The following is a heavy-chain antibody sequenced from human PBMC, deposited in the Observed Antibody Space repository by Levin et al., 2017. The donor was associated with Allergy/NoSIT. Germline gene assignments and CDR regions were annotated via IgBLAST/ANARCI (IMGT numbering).Heavy chain of an antibody. CDR2: ISSSSSYI. CDR1: GFTFSSYS. D-gene: IGHD2-15*01. Sequence: GESLKISCAASGFTFSSYSMNWVRQAPGKGLEWVSSISSSSSYIYYADSVKGRFTISRDNAKNSLYLQMNSLRAEDTAVYYCARDMPATATTHWGQGTLVTVSS. J-gene: IGHJ4*02. CDR3: ARDMPATATTH. V-gene: IGHV3-21*01.